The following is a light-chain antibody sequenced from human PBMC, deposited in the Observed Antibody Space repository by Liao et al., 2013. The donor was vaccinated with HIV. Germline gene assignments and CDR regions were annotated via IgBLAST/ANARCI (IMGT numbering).Light chain of an antibody. Sequence: SYELTQPPSVSVSPGQTANITCSGDKLGDKYVCWYQQKPGQSPVLVIYQDTKRPLGITERFSGFNSGNTATLTISGTQAMDEADYYCQAWDASTDVVFGGGTKLTVL. J-gene: IGLJ2*01. CDR3: QAWDASTDVV. CDR1: KLGDKY. CDR2: QDT. V-gene: IGLV3-1*01.